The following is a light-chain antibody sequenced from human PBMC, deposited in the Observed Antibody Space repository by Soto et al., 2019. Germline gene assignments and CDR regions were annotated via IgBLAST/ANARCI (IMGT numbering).Light chain of an antibody. CDR1: SSDVGGYKY. J-gene: IGLJ1*01. V-gene: IGLV2-11*01. CDR3: CSYAGSYILDV. Sequence: SALTQPRSVSGSPGQSVTISCTGTSSDVGGYKYVSWYQQHPGKAPKLMIYDVSKRPSGVPDRFSGSKSGNTASLTISGLQAEDEADYYCCSYAGSYILDVFGTGTKLTVL. CDR2: DVS.